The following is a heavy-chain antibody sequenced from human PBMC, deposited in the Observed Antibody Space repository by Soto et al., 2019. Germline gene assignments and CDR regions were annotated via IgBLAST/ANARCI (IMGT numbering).Heavy chain of an antibody. D-gene: IGHD3-22*01. Sequence: ASVKVSCKASGYTFTSYGISWVRQAPGQGLEWMGWFSAYNGNTNYAQKLQGRVTMTTDTSTSTAYMELRSLRSDDTAVYYCARDGYYYDSSGYSETYYYYYGMDVWGQGTTVTVSS. J-gene: IGHJ6*02. CDR3: ARDGYYYDSSGYSETYYYYYGMDV. CDR1: GYTFTSYG. CDR2: FSAYNGNT. V-gene: IGHV1-18*01.